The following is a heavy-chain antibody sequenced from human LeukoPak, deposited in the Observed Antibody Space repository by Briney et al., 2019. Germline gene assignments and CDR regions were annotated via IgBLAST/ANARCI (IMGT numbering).Heavy chain of an antibody. CDR3: ARDRSGWIDF. V-gene: IGHV4-59*01. J-gene: IGHJ4*02. CDR2: IYHSGST. CDR1: NGSISAFY. D-gene: IGHD6-19*01. Sequence: PETLSLTCTVSNGSISAFYWSWIRQSPGKTLEWIGYIYHSGSTNYNPSLESRVSISVDKSKNHFSLKMNSVTAADTAVYYCARDRSGWIDFWGQGTLVTVSS.